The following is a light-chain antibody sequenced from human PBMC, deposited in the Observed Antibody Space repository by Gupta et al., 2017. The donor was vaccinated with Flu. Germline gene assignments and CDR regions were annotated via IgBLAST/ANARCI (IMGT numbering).Light chain of an antibody. J-gene: IGKJ3*01. V-gene: IGKV1-39*01. CDR2: AAS. CDR1: QSISSY. Sequence: DIQMTQSPSSLSASVGARVTITCRASQSISSYLNWYQQKPGKAPKLLIYAASSLQSGVPSRFSGSGSGTDFTLTISSLQPEDFATYYCQQSYSTPPEGTFGPGTKVDIK. CDR3: QQSYSTPPEGT.